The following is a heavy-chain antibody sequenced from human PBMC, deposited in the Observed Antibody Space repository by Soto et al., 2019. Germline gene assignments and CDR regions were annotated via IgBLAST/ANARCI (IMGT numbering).Heavy chain of an antibody. J-gene: IGHJ6*02. D-gene: IGHD3-3*01. CDR1: GGSISSGDYY. Sequence: SETLSLTCTVSGGSISSGDYYWSWIRQPPGKGLEWIGYIYYSGSTYYNPSLKSRVTISVDTSKNQFSLKLSSVTAADTAVYYCARDGRYYDFWSGYYNFSGYYGMDVWGQGTTVTVSS. CDR2: IYYSGST. V-gene: IGHV4-30-4*01. CDR3: ARDGRYYDFWSGYYNFSGYYGMDV.